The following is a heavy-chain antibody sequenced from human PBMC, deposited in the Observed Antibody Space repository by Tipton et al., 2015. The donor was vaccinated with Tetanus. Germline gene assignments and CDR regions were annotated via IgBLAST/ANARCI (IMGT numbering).Heavy chain of an antibody. J-gene: IGHJ3*02. CDR1: GGSISSGGYY. CDR2: IYYSGST. CDR3: ARGSSGGDAFDI. Sequence: TLSLTCTVSGGSISSGGYYWSWIRQHPGKGLEWIGYIYYSGSTNYNPSLKSRVTISVDTSKNQFSLKLSSVTAADTAVYYCARGSSGGDAFDIWGQGTMVTVSS. V-gene: IGHV4-61*08. D-gene: IGHD3-10*01.